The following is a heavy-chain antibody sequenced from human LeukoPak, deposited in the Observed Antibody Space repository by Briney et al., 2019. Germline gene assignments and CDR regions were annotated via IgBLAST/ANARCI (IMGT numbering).Heavy chain of an antibody. D-gene: IGHD6-19*01. CDR3: AKDSDSSGWSFFDY. J-gene: IGHJ4*02. Sequence: WGSLRLSCAASGFTFSSYAMSWVRQAPGKGLELVSAISGSGGSTYYADSVKGRFTISKDNSKNTLYLKMNSLRAEDTAVYYCAKDSDSSGWSFFDYWGQGTLVTVSS. CDR1: GFTFSSYA. CDR2: ISGSGGST. V-gene: IGHV3-23*01.